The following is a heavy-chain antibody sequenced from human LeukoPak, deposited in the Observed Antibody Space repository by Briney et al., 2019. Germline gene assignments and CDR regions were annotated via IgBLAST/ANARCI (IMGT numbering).Heavy chain of an antibody. CDR3: ARVGIMITFGGVIADHDAFDI. D-gene: IGHD3-16*02. J-gene: IGHJ3*02. V-gene: IGHV1-69*06. Sequence: ASVKVSCKASGYTFTGYYIHWVRQAPEQGLEWMGGIIPIFGTANYAQKFQGRVTITADKSTSTAYMELSSLRSEDTAVYYCARVGIMITFGGVIADHDAFDIWGQGTMVTVSS. CDR1: GYTFTGYY. CDR2: IIPIFGTA.